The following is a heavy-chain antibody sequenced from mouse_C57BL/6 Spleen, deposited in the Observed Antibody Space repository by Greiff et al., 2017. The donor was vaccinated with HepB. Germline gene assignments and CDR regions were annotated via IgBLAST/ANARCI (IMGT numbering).Heavy chain of an antibody. J-gene: IGHJ2*01. V-gene: IGHV1-26*01. D-gene: IGHD1-1*01. CDR2: INPNNGGT. CDR1: GYTFTDYY. CDR3: ARRTVVATPDY. Sequence: EVQLQQSGPELVKPGASVKISCKASGYTFTDYYMNWVKQSHGKSLEWIGDINPNNGGTSYNQKFKGKATLTVDKSSSTAYMELRSLTSEDSAVYYCARRTVVATPDYWGQGTTLTVSS.